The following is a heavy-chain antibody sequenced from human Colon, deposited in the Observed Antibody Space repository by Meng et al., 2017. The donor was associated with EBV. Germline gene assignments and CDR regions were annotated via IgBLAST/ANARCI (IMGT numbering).Heavy chain of an antibody. Sequence: VPLQEPGQGLGQSPQTRSLSRTVSGCSLSTGDSYRSWIRQPPGKGLEWIGYIYYSGSNYYNPSLKSRVTISVDTSKNQFSLKLSSVTAADTAVYYCARDRGGLGAFDYWGQGTLVTVSS. J-gene: IGHJ4*02. D-gene: IGHD5-12*01. CDR2: IYYSGSN. CDR1: GCSLSTGDSY. CDR3: ARDRGGLGAFDY. V-gene: IGHV4-30-4*01.